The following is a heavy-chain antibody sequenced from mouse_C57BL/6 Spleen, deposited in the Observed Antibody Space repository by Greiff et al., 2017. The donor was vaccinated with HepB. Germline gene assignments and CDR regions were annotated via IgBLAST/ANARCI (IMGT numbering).Heavy chain of an antibody. Sequence: VKLVESGPGLVAPSQCLSITCTVSGFSLTSYAISWVRQPPGKGLEWLGVIWTGGGTNYNSAHKYRLSISKDNSKSQVFLKMNSLQTDDTAKYYCARAGVRSHFDYWGQGTTLTVSS. CDR2: IWTGGGT. D-gene: IGHD2-14*01. J-gene: IGHJ2*01. CDR3: ARAGVRSHFDY. CDR1: GFSLTSYA. V-gene: IGHV2-9-1*01.